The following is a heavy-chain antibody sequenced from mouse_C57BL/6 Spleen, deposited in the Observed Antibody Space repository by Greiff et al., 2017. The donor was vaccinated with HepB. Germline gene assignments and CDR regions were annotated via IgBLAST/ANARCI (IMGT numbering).Heavy chain of an antibody. CDR1: GFSFNTYA. D-gene: IGHD1-1*01. Sequence: EVQLVESGGGLVQPKGSLKLSCAASGFSFNTYAMNWVRQAPGKGLEWVARIRSKSNNYATYYADSVKDRFTISRDDSESMLYLQMNNLKTEDTAMYYCVRPCGSSPEWFAYWGQGTLVTVSA. J-gene: IGHJ3*01. CDR2: IRSKSNNYAT. CDR3: VRPCGSSPEWFAY. V-gene: IGHV10-1*01.